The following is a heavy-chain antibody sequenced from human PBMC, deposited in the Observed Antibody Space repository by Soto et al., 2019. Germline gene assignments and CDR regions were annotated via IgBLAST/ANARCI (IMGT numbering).Heavy chain of an antibody. CDR1: GGSMSGSF. J-gene: IGHJ5*02. Sequence: SETLSLTCTVSGGSMSGSFWSWIRQPPGKGLEWIGYIYYSGNTDYNPSLKSRVTISVDTSKNQSSLKLSSVTAADTTVYYCARGAGYSSSWPFDPWGQGTLVTVSS. CDR2: IYYSGNT. V-gene: IGHV4-59*01. D-gene: IGHD6-13*01. CDR3: ARGAGYSSSWPFDP.